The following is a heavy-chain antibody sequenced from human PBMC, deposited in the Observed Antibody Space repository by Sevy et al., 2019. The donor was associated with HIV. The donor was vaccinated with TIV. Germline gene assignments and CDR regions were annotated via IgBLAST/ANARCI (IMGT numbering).Heavy chain of an antibody. Sequence: GGSLRLSCAVSGFTFNAYDMHWVRQAPGKGLEYMALISYDGGKKYYADSVKGRFTISRDNSENTLYLQMNNLRAEDTAVYYCAKDLYYDILTGDATDAFDMWGQGTIVTVSS. CDR3: AKDLYYDILTGDATDAFDM. CDR1: GFTFNAYD. CDR2: ISYDGGKK. D-gene: IGHD3-9*01. J-gene: IGHJ3*02. V-gene: IGHV3-30*18.